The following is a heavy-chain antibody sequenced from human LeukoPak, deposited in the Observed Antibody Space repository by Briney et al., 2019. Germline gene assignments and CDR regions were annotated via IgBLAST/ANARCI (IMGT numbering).Heavy chain of an antibody. V-gene: IGHV3-21*01. CDR2: ISSTSSVI. Sequence: GESLRLSCAASEFTFRSYTMNWVRQAPGKGLEWISSISSTSSVIYHADSLKGRFTVSRDNAKNSLYLQMNSLRVDDTAVYYCARSGGRLLNYYFDYWGQGTLVTVSS. D-gene: IGHD1-14*01. J-gene: IGHJ4*02. CDR3: ARSGGRLLNYYFDY. CDR1: EFTFRSYT.